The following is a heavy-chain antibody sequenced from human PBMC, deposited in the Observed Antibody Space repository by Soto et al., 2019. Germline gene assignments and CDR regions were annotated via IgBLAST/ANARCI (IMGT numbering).Heavy chain of an antibody. J-gene: IGHJ6*02. V-gene: IGHV3-74*01. Sequence: PGGSLRLSCAASGIDFRNTWIHWVRQVPGKGLVWVSRINSDGTSIIYADFVKGRFTFSRDNAKNTVYLQMSSLRSEDTAVYYCARQGSGSSGYKGLQGGMDVWGQGTTVTVSS. CDR2: INSDGTSI. D-gene: IGHD3-22*01. CDR1: GIDFRNTW. CDR3: ARQGSGSSGYKGLQGGMDV.